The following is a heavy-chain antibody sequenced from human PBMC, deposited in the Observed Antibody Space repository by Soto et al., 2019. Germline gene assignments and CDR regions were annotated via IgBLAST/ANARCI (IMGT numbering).Heavy chain of an antibody. CDR2: IIPILGIA. CDR1: GGTFSSYT. Sequence: QVQLAQSGAEVKKPGSSVKVSCKASGGTFSSYTISWVRQAPGQGLEWMGRIIPILGIANYAQKFQGRVTITADKSTSTAYMELSSLRSEDTAVYYCARDGYSYGKPLDYWGQGTLVTVSS. J-gene: IGHJ4*02. V-gene: IGHV1-69*08. CDR3: ARDGYSYGKPLDY. D-gene: IGHD5-18*01.